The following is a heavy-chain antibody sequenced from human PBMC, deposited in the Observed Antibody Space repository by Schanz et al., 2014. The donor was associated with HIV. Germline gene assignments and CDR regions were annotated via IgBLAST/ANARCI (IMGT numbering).Heavy chain of an antibody. D-gene: IGHD3-16*01. V-gene: IGHV3-21*01. Sequence: EVQLLESGGGVVQPGRSLRLSCAASGLTLSSYGMSWVRQAPGKGLEWIASISSSGRYIFYADSLKGRFTISRDNAKNSLALQVDSLRAEDTAVYYCARDGLATYCFDVWGQGTLVTVSS. CDR2: ISSSGRYI. CDR3: ARDGLATYCFDV. CDR1: GLTLSSYG. J-gene: IGHJ4*02.